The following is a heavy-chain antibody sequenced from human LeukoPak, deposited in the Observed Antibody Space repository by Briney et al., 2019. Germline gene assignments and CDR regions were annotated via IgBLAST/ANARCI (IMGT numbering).Heavy chain of an antibody. Sequence: ASVKVSCKASGYTFTSYDINWVRQATGQGLEWMGWMNPNSGNTGYAQKFQGRVTMTRNTSISTAYMELSSLRSEDTAVYYCARGPCLLLWFGEFYRDLYYFDYWGQGTLVTVSS. CDR2: MNPNSGNT. V-gene: IGHV1-8*01. CDR3: ARGPCLLLWFGEFYRDLYYFDY. D-gene: IGHD3-10*01. J-gene: IGHJ4*02. CDR1: GYTFTSYD.